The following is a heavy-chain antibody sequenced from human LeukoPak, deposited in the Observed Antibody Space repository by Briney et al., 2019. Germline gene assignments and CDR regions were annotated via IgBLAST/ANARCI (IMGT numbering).Heavy chain of an antibody. CDR3: ARDRRRVWFGELSINGAFDI. D-gene: IGHD3-10*01. Sequence: ASVTVSCKASGYTFTSYYMHWVRQAPGQGLEWMGIINPSGGSTSYAQKFQGRVTMTRDMSTSTVYMELSSLRSEDTAVYYCARDRRRVWFGELSINGAFDIWGQGTMVTVSS. J-gene: IGHJ3*02. CDR2: INPSGGST. CDR1: GYTFTSYY. V-gene: IGHV1-46*01.